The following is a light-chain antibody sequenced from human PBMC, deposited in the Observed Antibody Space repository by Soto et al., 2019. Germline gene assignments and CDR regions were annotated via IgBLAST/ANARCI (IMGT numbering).Light chain of an antibody. V-gene: IGKV1-5*03. CDR3: QYYKEHST. Sequence: DIRMTQSPSTLSASVGDRVTITCRVSQSISSWLAWYQQKPGKAPKLLIYEASSSEIGVPPRFSGSGFGTEFTLTISSLQPEDSATYYCQYYKEHSTFGQGTRLEIK. J-gene: IGKJ1*01. CDR2: EAS. CDR1: QSISSW.